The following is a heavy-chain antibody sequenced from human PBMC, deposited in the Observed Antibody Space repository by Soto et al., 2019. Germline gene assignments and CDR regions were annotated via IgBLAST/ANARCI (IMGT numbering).Heavy chain of an antibody. CDR1: GYSFSDFY. CDR3: AKGVTAATSVRLSHFDT. CDR2: INPTRGST. Sequence: QVHLVQSGAEVKKPGASVRVSCKASGYSFSDFYMHWVRQAPGHGLEWVGWINPTRGSTNFAQKFPGRVILTADTSTSTSYMEDSTLASDDPAVYFCAKGVTAATSVRLSHFDTWGQGTLVTFSS. D-gene: IGHD2-21*02. V-gene: IGHV1-2*02. J-gene: IGHJ4*02.